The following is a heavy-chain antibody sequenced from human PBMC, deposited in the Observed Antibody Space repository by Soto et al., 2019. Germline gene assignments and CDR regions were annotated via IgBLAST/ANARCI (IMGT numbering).Heavy chain of an antibody. D-gene: IGHD4-17*01. CDR3: AGWTTGVTPPCYYYGLDV. V-gene: IGHV1-69*13. CDR2: IIPSFGTA. CDR1: VGTLSSYA. J-gene: IGHJ6*02. Sequence: GASVKVSCKASVGTLSSYAISWVRQAPGQGLAWMGGIIPSFGTANYAQKLQGRVTITADESTSTAYMELSSLRSKNTAVYYCAGWTTGVTPPCYYYGLDVWGQGTTVTVSS.